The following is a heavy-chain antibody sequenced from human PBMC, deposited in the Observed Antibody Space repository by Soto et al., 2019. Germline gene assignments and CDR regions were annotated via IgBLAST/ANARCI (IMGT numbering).Heavy chain of an antibody. Sequence: QVQLQESGPGLVKPSQTLSLTCTVSGDSISSGGYYWSWIRQHPGKGLEWIGYIYYSGSTYYNPSLKSRVTISVDTSKNQFSLKLSSVTAADTAVYYCARELRFGEDYYGMDVWGQGTTVTVSS. CDR2: IYYSGST. V-gene: IGHV4-31*03. CDR3: ARELRFGEDYYGMDV. CDR1: GDSISSGGYY. D-gene: IGHD3-10*01. J-gene: IGHJ6*02.